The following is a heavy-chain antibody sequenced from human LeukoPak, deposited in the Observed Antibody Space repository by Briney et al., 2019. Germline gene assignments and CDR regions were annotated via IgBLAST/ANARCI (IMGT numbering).Heavy chain of an antibody. CDR1: GFTFSNYG. CDR3: ARDVGLRYFFDS. Sequence: GGSLRLSCAASGFTFSNYGMHWVRQAPGKGLEWVAVVRYDGYNKYYAESVKGRCTISRDNSKSTVYLEMSSLRADDTAMYFCARDVGLRYFFDSWGQGTLVTVSS. V-gene: IGHV3-33*01. J-gene: IGHJ4*02. CDR2: VRYDGYNK. D-gene: IGHD1-26*01.